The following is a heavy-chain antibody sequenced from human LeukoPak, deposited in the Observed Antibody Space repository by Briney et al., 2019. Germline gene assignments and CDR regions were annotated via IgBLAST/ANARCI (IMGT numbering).Heavy chain of an antibody. CDR2: IKSKADGGTT. CDR1: GFPFSGYA. J-gene: IGHJ4*02. D-gene: IGHD1-26*01. V-gene: IGHV3-15*01. CDR3: TADRGSGSDY. Sequence: GGSLRLSCAASGFPFSGYAMHWVRQAPGKGLEWVGRIKSKADGGTTDYAAPVKGRFSISRDDSKDRLYLQMNSLKTEDTAVYYCTADRGSGSDYWGQGTLVTVSS.